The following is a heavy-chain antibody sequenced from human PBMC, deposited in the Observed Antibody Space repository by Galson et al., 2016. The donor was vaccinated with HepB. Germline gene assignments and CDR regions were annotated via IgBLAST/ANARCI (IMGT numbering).Heavy chain of an antibody. J-gene: IGHJ5*02. Sequence: QSGAEVKKPGESLKISCKGSGYSFTKFWIAWVRQMPGKGLEWMGIIYPGDSDVRYSPSFQGQVIISADKSIGTAYLQWSSLKASDTATDFCARLVGGWFDPWGQGSLLTVSS. V-gene: IGHV5-51*01. CDR3: ARLVGGWFDP. CDR1: GYSFTKFW. D-gene: IGHD1-26*01. CDR2: IYPGDSDV.